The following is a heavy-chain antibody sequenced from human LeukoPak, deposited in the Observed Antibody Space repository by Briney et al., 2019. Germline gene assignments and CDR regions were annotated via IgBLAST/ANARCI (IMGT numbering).Heavy chain of an antibody. CDR1: GGSISSYY. J-gene: IGHJ6*02. CDR2: IYYSGST. Sequence: PSETLSLTCTVFGGSISSYYWSWIRQPPGKGLEWIGYIYYSGSTNYNPSLKSRVTISVDTSKNQFSLKLSSVTAADTAVYYCARVAYYYGMDVWGQGTTVTVSS. CDR3: ARVAYYYGMDV. V-gene: IGHV4-59*01.